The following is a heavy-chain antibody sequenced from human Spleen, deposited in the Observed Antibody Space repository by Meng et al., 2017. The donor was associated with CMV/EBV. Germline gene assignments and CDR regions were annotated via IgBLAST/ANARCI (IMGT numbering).Heavy chain of an antibody. D-gene: IGHD2-2*01. CDR1: SISLSSYY. CDR3: ARDPDPLIVVVPAARFDP. CDR2: ISYSGST. J-gene: IGHJ5*02. V-gene: IGHV4-39*07. Sequence: SISLSSYYWVWIRQPPGKGLEWIGSISYSGSTYYTPSLKSRVTISVDTSKNQFSLKLSSVTAADTAVYYCARDPDPLIVVVPAARFDPWGQGTLVTVSS.